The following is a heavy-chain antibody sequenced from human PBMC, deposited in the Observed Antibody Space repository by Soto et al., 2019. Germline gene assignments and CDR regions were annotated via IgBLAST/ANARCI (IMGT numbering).Heavy chain of an antibody. D-gene: IGHD3-10*01. V-gene: IGHV3-48*01. CDR1: GFTFSSYS. CDR3: AIANYYGSPGDFDY. CDR2: ISSSSSTI. Sequence: EVQLVESGGGLVQPGGSLRLSCAASGFTFSSYSMNWVRQAPGKGLEWVSYISSSSSTIYYADSVKGRFTISRDNAKNAPYLQMNSLRAEDTAVYYCAIANYYGSPGDFDYWGQGTLVTVSS. J-gene: IGHJ4*02.